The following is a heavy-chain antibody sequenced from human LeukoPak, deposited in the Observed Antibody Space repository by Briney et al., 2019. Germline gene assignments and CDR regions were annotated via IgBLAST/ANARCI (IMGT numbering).Heavy chain of an antibody. V-gene: IGHV3-20*04. D-gene: IGHD2-15*01. J-gene: IGHJ4*02. Sequence: PGGSLRLSCAASGFTFDDYGMSWVRQAPGKGLEWVSGINWSGGSTGYANSVKGRFTISRDNAKNSLYLQMNSLRAEDTALYYCARDVEVAAILGNYFDYWGQGTLVTVSS. CDR3: ARDVEVAAILGNYFDY. CDR2: INWSGGST. CDR1: GFTFDDYG.